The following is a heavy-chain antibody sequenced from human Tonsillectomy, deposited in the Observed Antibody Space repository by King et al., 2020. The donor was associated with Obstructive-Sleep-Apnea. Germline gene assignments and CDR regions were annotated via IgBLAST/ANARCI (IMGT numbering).Heavy chain of an antibody. CDR2: IYYSGST. J-gene: IGHJ4*02. CDR1: GGSISSSSYY. V-gene: IGHV4-39*07. D-gene: IGHD2-2*01. CDR3: ARGYCSSTSCYAVDY. Sequence: QLQESGPGLVKPSETLSLTCTVSGGSISSSSYYWGWIRQPPGKGLEWIGSIYYSGSTYYNPSLKSRVTISVDTSKNQFSLKLSSVTAADTAVYYCARGYCSSTSCYAVDYWGQGTLVTVSS.